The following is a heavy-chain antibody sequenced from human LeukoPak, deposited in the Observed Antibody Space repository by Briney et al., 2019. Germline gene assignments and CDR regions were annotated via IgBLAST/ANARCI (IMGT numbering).Heavy chain of an antibody. CDR3: ARDRRFLEWSLRAFDI. Sequence: SVKVSCKASGGSFSSYAISWVRQAPGQGLEWMGGVIPIFCTANYAQKFQGRGTITADEFTSTAYMELSSLRSEDTAVYYCARDRRFLEWSLRAFDIWGQGTMVTVSS. D-gene: IGHD3-3*01. V-gene: IGHV1-69*13. CDR1: GGSFSSYA. J-gene: IGHJ3*02. CDR2: VIPIFCTA.